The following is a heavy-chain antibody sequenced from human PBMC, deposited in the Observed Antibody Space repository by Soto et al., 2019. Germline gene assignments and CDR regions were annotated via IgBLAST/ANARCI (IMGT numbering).Heavy chain of an antibody. CDR3: ARDRYYTFDY. J-gene: IGHJ4*02. CDR2: IKSDGSST. CDR1: GFTFISTW. V-gene: IGHV3-74*01. D-gene: IGHD2-2*02. Sequence: GGALRPSCSAPGFTFISTWMHWVRQAPGKGLVWVSLIKSDGSSTTYADSVRGRFTISRDNAKNTLYLQMNSLRAEDTAVYYCARDRYYTFDYWGQGALVTVSS.